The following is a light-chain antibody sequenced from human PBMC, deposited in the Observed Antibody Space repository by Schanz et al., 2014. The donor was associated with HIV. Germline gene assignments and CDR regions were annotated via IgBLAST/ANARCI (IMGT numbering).Light chain of an antibody. J-gene: IGLJ3*02. CDR1: RSTIEGRA. V-gene: IGLV1-44*01. CDR2: NND. CDR3: AALDDSLNGWV. Sequence: TLMTQPPSASGTPGQRVTISCSGSRSTIEGRAVDWYQDLPGTAPRLLIHNNDQRPSGVPDRFSGSKSGTSASLAITGLQAEDEADYYCAALDDSLNGWVFGGGTKLTVL.